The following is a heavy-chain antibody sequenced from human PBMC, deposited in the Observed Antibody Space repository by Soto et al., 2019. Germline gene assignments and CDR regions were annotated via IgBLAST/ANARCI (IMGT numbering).Heavy chain of an antibody. Sequence: SETLSLTCSVSGASIRGSSDYYWGWIRQPPGKGLEWIGSIYYTGITYYNPSLESRAAISVDTSRSQFSLKLTSVTAADTAVYYCAGHCTTTSCYWRFDPWGQGTLVTVSS. CDR2: IYYTGIT. D-gene: IGHD2-2*01. V-gene: IGHV4-39*01. CDR1: GASIRGSSDYY. J-gene: IGHJ5*02. CDR3: AGHCTTTSCYWRFDP.